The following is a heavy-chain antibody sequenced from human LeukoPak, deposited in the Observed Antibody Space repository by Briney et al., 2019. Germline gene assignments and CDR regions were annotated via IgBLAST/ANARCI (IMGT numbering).Heavy chain of an antibody. V-gene: IGHV4-59*01. Sequence: SETLSLTCTVSGGSISSYYWSWIRQPPGKGLEWIWYIYYSGSTNYNPSLKSRVTISVDTSKNQFSLKLSSVTAADTAVYYCARETRGSHGAFDIWGQGTMVTVSS. CDR3: ARETRGSHGAFDI. D-gene: IGHD1-26*01. J-gene: IGHJ3*02. CDR2: IYYSGST. CDR1: GGSISSYY.